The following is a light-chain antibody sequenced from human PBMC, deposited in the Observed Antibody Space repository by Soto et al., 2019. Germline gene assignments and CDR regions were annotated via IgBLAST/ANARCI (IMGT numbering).Light chain of an antibody. CDR2: DVI. Sequence: LAHPRSLSGSPVQSVTIACTGSSSDVGRYNFVSWYQQHPDKAPKLMIYDVIKRPSGVPDRFSGSKSGNTASLTIYGLQAEDEADYHCCSYAGSYTHVFGTGTKVTVL. CDR1: SSDVGRYNF. V-gene: IGLV2-11*01. J-gene: IGLJ1*01. CDR3: CSYAGSYTHV.